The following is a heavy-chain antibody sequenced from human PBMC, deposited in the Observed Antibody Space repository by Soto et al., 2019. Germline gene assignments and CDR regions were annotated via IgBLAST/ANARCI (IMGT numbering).Heavy chain of an antibody. CDR3: ARSQIAAAITNSYYYYGMDV. V-gene: IGHV3-21*01. CDR2: ISSSSSYI. D-gene: IGHD6-13*01. CDR1: GFTFSSYS. J-gene: IGHJ6*02. Sequence: AGGSLRLSCAASGFTFSSYSLNWVRQAPGKGLEWVSSISSSSSYIYYADSVKGRFTISRDNAKNSLYLQMNSLRAEDTAVYYCARSQIAAAITNSYYYYGMDVWGQGTTVTVSS.